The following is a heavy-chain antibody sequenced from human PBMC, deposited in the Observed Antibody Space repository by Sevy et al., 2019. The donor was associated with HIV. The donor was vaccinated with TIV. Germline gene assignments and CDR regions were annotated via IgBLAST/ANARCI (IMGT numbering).Heavy chain of an antibody. J-gene: IGHJ5*02. CDR1: GGSIISDNYS. CDR3: ARDALATGWFDP. Sequence: SETLSLTCAVSGGSIISDNYSWSWMRQPLGKGLEWIGYIYHSGSTHYNLSLRSRVTISVDGSKNQFSLRLRSVTAAAAAVYYCARDALATGWFDPWGQGTLVTVSS. D-gene: IGHD3-10*01. CDR2: IYHSGST. V-gene: IGHV4-30-2*01.